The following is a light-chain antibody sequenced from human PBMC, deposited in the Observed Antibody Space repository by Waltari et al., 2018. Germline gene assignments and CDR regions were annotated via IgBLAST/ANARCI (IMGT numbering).Light chain of an antibody. V-gene: IGKV3-11*01. J-gene: IGKJ4*01. CDR1: QSVSSY. CDR2: DAS. CDR3: QQHSNWPLT. Sequence: EIVLTQSPATLSLSPGARATLSCRASQSVSSYLAWYQEKPGQAPRLLIYDASHRATGIPARFSGSGSGTDFTLTISSLEPEDLAVYYCQQHSNWPLTFGGGTKVEIK.